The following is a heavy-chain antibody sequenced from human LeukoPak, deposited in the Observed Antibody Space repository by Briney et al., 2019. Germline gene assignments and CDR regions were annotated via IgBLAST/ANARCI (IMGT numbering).Heavy chain of an antibody. CDR3: ARAYYYDRGFDP. J-gene: IGHJ5*02. Sequence: ASVKVSCKASGYTFTSYDISWVRQAPGQGLEWVGWISAYNGNTNYAQNLQGRVTMTTDTSTSTAYMELRSLRSDDTAVYYCARAYYYDRGFDPWGQGTLVTVSS. CDR2: ISAYNGNT. V-gene: IGHV1-18*01. D-gene: IGHD3-22*01. CDR1: GYTFTSYD.